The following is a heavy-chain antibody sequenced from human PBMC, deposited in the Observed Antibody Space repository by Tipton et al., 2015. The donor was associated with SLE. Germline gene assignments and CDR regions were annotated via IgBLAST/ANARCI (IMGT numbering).Heavy chain of an antibody. CDR2: ITHDGSIK. J-gene: IGHJ3*02. V-gene: IGHV3-30-3*01. CDR3: AGNSGYDTDALDI. CDR1: GFTFSDSA. Sequence: SLRLSCGASGFTFSDSAMHWVRQAPGKGLEWVAVITHDGSIKYYADSVKGRVTISRDNPKNTLYLQMNSLRAEDTAVYYCAGNSGYDTDALDIWGQGTMVTVSS. D-gene: IGHD1-26*01.